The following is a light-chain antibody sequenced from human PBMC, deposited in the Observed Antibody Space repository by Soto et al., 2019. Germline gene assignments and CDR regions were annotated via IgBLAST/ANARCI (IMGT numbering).Light chain of an antibody. V-gene: IGLV7-43*01. CDR1: TGAVTSDYY. Sequence: QTVVTREPSLTVSPGGTVTLTCASSTGAVTSDYYPNWFQQKHGQAPTSLIYNTHNRHSWTPARFSGSLLGNRAALTLSGALPEDEAEYYCLLFSGGAYVFGPGTKVTVL. J-gene: IGLJ1*01. CDR3: LLFSGGAYV. CDR2: NTH.